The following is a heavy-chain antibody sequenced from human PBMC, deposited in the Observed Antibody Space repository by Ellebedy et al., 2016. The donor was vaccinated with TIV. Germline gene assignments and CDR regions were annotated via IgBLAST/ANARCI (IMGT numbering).Heavy chain of an antibody. CDR3: ASRSIAVAGTIYYYYYMDV. Sequence: MPSETLSLTCAVSGGSISSSNWWSWVRQPPGKGLEWIGEIYHSGSTNYNPSPKSRVTISVDKSKNQFSLKLSSVTAADTAVYYCASRSIAVAGTIYYYYYMDVWGKGTTVTVSS. V-gene: IGHV4-4*02. J-gene: IGHJ6*03. D-gene: IGHD6-19*01. CDR2: IYHSGST. CDR1: GGSISSSNW.